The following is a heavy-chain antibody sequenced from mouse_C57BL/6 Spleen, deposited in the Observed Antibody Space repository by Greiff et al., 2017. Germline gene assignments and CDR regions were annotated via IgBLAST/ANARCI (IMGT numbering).Heavy chain of an antibody. CDR2: IYPGSGST. CDR3: ARGGYGSIWYFDV. Sequence: VQLQQPGAELVKPGASVKMSCKASGYTFTSYWITWVKQRPGQGLEWIGDIYPGSGSTNYNEKFKSKATLTVDKSSSTAYMQLSSLTSEDSAVYYCARGGYGSIWYFDVWGTGTTVTVSS. D-gene: IGHD1-1*01. J-gene: IGHJ1*03. CDR1: GYTFTSYW. V-gene: IGHV1-55*01.